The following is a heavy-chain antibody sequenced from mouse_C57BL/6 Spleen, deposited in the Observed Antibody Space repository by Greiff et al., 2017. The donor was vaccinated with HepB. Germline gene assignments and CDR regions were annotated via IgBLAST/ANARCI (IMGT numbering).Heavy chain of an antibody. Sequence: QVQLQQPGAELVKPGASVKLSCKASGYTFTSYWMHWVKQRPGQGLEWIGMIHPNSGSTNYNEKFKSKATLTVDKSSSTAYMQLSSLTSEDSAVYYGARGNYYGSSYGDYFDYWGQGTTLTVSS. J-gene: IGHJ2*01. D-gene: IGHD1-1*01. CDR1: GYTFTSYW. CDR3: ARGNYYGSSYGDYFDY. CDR2: IHPNSGST. V-gene: IGHV1-64*01.